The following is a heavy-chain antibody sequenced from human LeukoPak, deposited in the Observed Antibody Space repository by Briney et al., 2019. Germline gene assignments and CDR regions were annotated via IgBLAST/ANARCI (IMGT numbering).Heavy chain of an antibody. J-gene: IGHJ5*02. V-gene: IGHV4-61*05. Sequence: SETLSLTCTVSGGSISSSSYYWSWIRQPPGKGLEWIGYIYYSGSTNYNPSLKSRVTISVDTSKNQFSLKLSSVTAADTAVYYCARGIAHNWFDPWGQGTLVTVSS. CDR2: IYYSGST. D-gene: IGHD2-15*01. CDR1: GGSISSSSYY. CDR3: ARGIAHNWFDP.